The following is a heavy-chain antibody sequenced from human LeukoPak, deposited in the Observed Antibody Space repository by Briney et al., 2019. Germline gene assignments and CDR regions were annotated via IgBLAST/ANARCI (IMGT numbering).Heavy chain of an antibody. Sequence: RGSLRLSCAASGFTFDDYAMHWVRQAPGKGLEWVSLISGDGGSTYYADSVKGRFTISRDNSKNSLYLQMNSLRTEDTALYYCAGGDSTYYYYYGMDVWGQGTTVTVSS. CDR1: GFTFDDYA. CDR3: AGGDSTYYYYYGMDV. J-gene: IGHJ6*02. CDR2: ISGDGGST. D-gene: IGHD2-2*01. V-gene: IGHV3-43*02.